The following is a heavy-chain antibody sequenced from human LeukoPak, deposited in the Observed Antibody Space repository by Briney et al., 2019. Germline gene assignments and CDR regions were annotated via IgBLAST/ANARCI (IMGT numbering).Heavy chain of an antibody. D-gene: IGHD2-15*01. J-gene: IGHJ4*02. CDR3: ARGSELGYCSGGSCSFEY. CDR1: GFTFSSYS. CDR2: ISSSSSYI. Sequence: PGGSLRLSCAASGFTFSSYSMNWVRQAPGKVLEWVSIISSSSSYIYYADSVKGRFTISRDNAKNSLYLQMNSLRAEDTAVYYCARGSELGYCSGGSCSFEYWGQGTLFTVSS. V-gene: IGHV3-21*03.